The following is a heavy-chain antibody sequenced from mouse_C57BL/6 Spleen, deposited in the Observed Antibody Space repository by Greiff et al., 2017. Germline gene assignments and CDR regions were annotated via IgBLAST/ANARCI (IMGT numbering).Heavy chain of an antibody. J-gene: IGHJ2*01. V-gene: IGHV1-82*01. D-gene: IGHD1-1*02. CDR3: ARGGPDD. CDR1: GYEFSSYW. Sequence: QVQLQQSGPELVKPGASVKISCTASGYEFSSYWMNWVKQRPGKGLEWIGRIYPGDGDTNYNGKFKGKATLTADKSSNTAYMQLSSLTSEDAAVYFCARGGPDDWGQGTTLTVSS. CDR2: IYPGDGDT.